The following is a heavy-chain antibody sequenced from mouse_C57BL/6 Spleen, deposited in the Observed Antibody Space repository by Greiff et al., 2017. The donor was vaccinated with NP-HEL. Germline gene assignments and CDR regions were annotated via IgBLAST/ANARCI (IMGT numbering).Heavy chain of an antibody. CDR2: IHPNSGST. V-gene: IGHV1-64*01. D-gene: IGHD2-5*01. J-gene: IGHJ4*01. CDR1: GYTFTSYW. Sequence: VQLQQPGAELVKPGASVTLSCKASGYTFTSYWMHWVKQRPGQGLEWIGMIHPNSGSTNYNEKFKSKATLTVDKSSSTAYMQLSSLTSEGSAVYYGASPHYYSNYGYYALDYWGQGTSVTVSA. CDR3: ASPHYYSNYGYYALDY.